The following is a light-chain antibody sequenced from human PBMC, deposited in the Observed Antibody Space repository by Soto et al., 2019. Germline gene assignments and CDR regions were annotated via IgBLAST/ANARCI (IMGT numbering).Light chain of an antibody. CDR1: TTVNSDY. Sequence: EIVLTQAPATLSSPPVVTASLSSRASTTVNSDYFAWFQQRPGQAPRLLIFATSRRATDIPDRFSGSGSGTDFTLAIRRLEPEDFAVYYCHQFGYSPRTFGQGTTVDIK. V-gene: IGKV3-20*01. CDR3: HQFGYSPRT. CDR2: ATS. J-gene: IGKJ1*01.